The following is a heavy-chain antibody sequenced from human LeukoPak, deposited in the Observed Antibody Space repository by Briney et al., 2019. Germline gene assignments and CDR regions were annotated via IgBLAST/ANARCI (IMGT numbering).Heavy chain of an antibody. CDR3: ARVSIVGATGGLDY. CDR1: GFTVSSNY. D-gene: IGHD1-26*01. CDR2: IYSGGST. V-gene: IGHV3-53*01. Sequence: GGSLRLSCAASGFTVSSNYMSWVRQAPGKGLEWVSVIYSGGSTDYADSVKGRFTISRDNSKNTLYLQMNSLRAEDRAVYYCARVSIVGATGGLDYWGQGTLVTVSS. J-gene: IGHJ4*02.